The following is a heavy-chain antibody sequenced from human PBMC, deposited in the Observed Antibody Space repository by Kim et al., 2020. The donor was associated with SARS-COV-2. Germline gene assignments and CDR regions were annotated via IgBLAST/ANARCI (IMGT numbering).Heavy chain of an antibody. CDR2: VGTGGDT. V-gene: IGHV3-64D*06. CDR1: GFTFSNYA. Sequence: GGSLRLSCSASGFTFSNYAIHWVRQAAGMGLEYVSAVGTGGDTYYADSVRGRFTISRDNSKNAVHLQMNSLRGENTAVYHCVRDPSARGTKKSPNDYWGLGPLVTVSS. CDR3: VRDPSARGTKKSPNDY. J-gene: IGHJ4*02. D-gene: IGHD2-15*01.